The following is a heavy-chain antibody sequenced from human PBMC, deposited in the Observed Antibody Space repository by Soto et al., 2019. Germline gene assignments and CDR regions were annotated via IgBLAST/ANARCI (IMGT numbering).Heavy chain of an antibody. V-gene: IGHV3-74*01. J-gene: IGHJ5*02. Sequence: PGGSLRLSCAASGFXFSSYWMHWVRQAPGKGLVWVSRINSDGSSTSYADSVKGRFTISRDNAKNTLYLQMNSLRAEDTAVYYCASRYCSGGSCYSSWFDPWGQGTLVTVSS. CDR1: GFXFSSYW. CDR2: INSDGSST. D-gene: IGHD2-15*01. CDR3: ASRYCSGGSCYSSWFDP.